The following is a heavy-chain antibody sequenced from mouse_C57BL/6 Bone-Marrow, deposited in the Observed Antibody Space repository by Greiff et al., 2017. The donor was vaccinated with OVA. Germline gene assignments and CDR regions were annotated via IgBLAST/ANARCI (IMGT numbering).Heavy chain of an antibody. J-gene: IGHJ3*01. D-gene: IGHD2-5*01. CDR1: GYTFTDYN. Sequence: EVQLQQSGPELVKPGASVKISCKASGYTFTDYNMDWVKQSHGKSLEWIGDINPNNGGTIYNQKFKGKATLTVDKSSSTAYMELRSLTSEDTAVYYCALYSNPWFAYWGQGTLVTVSA. CDR3: ALYSNPWFAY. CDR2: INPNNGGT. V-gene: IGHV1-18*01.